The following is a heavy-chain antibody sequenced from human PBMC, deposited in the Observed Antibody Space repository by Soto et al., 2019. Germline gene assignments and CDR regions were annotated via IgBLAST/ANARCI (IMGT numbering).Heavy chain of an antibody. Sequence: PSETLSLTCTVSGGSISSYYWSWIRQPPGKGLEWIGYIYYSGSTNYNPSLKSRVTISVDTSKNQFSLKLSSVTAADTAVYYCARARIAAAGVYYYYYGMDVWGQGTTVTVSS. CDR3: ARARIAAAGVYYYYYGMDV. D-gene: IGHD6-13*01. J-gene: IGHJ6*02. CDR1: GGSISSYY. V-gene: IGHV4-59*01. CDR2: IYYSGST.